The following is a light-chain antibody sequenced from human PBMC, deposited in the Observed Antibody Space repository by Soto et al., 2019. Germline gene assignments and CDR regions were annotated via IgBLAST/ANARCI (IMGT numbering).Light chain of an antibody. CDR1: QSVSNNY. V-gene: IGKV3-20*01. CDR3: QQYGSSGT. Sequence: EIVLTQSPGTLSLSPGERATLSCRASQSVSNNYLAWYQQKPGQAPGLLIYGASNMATGIPDRFSGSGSGTDFTLTISRLEPEDFAVYYCQQYGSSGTFGQGTKVEIK. J-gene: IGKJ1*01. CDR2: GAS.